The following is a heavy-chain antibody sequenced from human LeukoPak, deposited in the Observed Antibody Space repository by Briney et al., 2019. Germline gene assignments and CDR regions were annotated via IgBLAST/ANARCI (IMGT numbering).Heavy chain of an antibody. V-gene: IGHV1-2*02. D-gene: IGHD6-19*01. CDR2: INPNSGGT. CDR1: GYTFTGYY. Sequence: ASVKVSCKASGYTFTGYYMHWVRQAPGQGLEWMGWINPNSGGTNYAQKFQGRVTMTRDTSISTAYMELSRLRSDDTAVYYCARERRQQLEYSSGWYGPGDYYYMDVWGKGTTVTVSS. CDR3: ARERRQQLEYSSGWYGPGDYYYMDV. J-gene: IGHJ6*03.